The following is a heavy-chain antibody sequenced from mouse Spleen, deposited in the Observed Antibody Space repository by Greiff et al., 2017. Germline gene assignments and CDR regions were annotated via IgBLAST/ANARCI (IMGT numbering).Heavy chain of an antibody. CDR3: TRRNWDENMDY. Sequence: VQLQQSGTVLARPGASVKMSCKASGYSFTSYWMHWVKQRPGQGLEWIGAIYPGNSDTSYNQKFKGKAKLTAVTSASTAYMELSSLTNEDSAVYYCTRRNWDENMDYWGQGTSVTVSS. CDR1: GYSFTSYW. CDR2: IYPGNSDT. J-gene: IGHJ4*01. D-gene: IGHD4-1*01. V-gene: IGHV1-5*01.